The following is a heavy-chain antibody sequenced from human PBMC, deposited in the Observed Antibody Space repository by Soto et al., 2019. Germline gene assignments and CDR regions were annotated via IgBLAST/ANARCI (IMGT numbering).Heavy chain of an antibody. J-gene: IGHJ3*02. CDR3: ARGMDDAFDI. Sequence: QVQLVQSGAEVKKPGASVKVSCKASGYSFLSYDISWVRQAPGQGLEWMGWISTDNGNTNYAQKVQGRVTMTSDTSTRTAYMELRSLRSDDTAVYYCARGMDDAFDIWGQGTMVTVSS. CDR1: GYSFLSYD. V-gene: IGHV1-18*01. CDR2: ISTDNGNT.